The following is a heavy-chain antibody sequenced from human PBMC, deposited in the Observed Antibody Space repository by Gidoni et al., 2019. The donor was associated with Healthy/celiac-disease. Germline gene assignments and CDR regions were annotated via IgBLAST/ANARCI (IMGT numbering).Heavy chain of an antibody. CDR2: IWYDGSNK. V-gene: IGHV3-33*01. D-gene: IGHD6-13*01. CDR1: GFTFSSYG. J-gene: IGHJ6*02. Sequence: QVQLVESGGGVVQPGRSLRLSCAASGFTFSSYGMHWVSQAPGKGLGWVAVIWYDGSNKYYADSVKGRFTISRDNSKNTLYLQMNSLRAEDTAVYYCARDRGIAAAGTGGMDVWGQGTTVTVSS. CDR3: ARDRGIAAAGTGGMDV.